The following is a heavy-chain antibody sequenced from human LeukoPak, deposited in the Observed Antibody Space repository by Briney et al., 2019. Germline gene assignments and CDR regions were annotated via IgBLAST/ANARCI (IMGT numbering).Heavy chain of an antibody. D-gene: IGHD1-26*01. V-gene: IGHV4-59*01. CDR1: GGSISSYY. J-gene: IGHJ6*02. CDR2: IYYSGST. Sequence: TSETLSLTCTVSGGSISSYYWSWIRQPPGKGLEWIGYIYYSGSTNYNPSLKSRVTISVDTSKSQFSLELSSVTAADTAVYYCARDSAWGMDVWGQGTTVTVSS. CDR3: ARDSAWGMDV.